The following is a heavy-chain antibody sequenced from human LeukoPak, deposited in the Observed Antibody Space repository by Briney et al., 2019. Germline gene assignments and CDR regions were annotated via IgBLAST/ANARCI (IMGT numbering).Heavy chain of an antibody. CDR3: ARLGGSGSLDY. J-gene: IGHJ4*02. D-gene: IGHD3-10*01. V-gene: IGHV5-51*01. CDR1: GYSFTSYW. Sequence: GESLKIPCRASGYSFTSYWIGWVRQMPGQGLEWMGIIYPGDSDTRYSPSFQGQVTISADKSIGTAYLQWSSLKASDTAMYYCARLGGSGSLDYWGQGTLVTVSS. CDR2: IYPGDSDT.